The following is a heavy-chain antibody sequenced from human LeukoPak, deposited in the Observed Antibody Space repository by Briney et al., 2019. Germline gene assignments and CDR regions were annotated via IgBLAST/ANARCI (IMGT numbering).Heavy chain of an antibody. V-gene: IGHV3-23*01. D-gene: IGHD3-22*01. J-gene: IGHJ3*02. CDR3: AKDPSSSSGAFDI. Sequence: GGSLRLSCAASGFTFSSYAVSWVRQAPGKGLEWVSSISDSGGSTYYADSVKGRFTISRDNSKNTLYLQMNSLRAEDTAVYYCAKDPSSSSGAFDIWGQGTMVTVSS. CDR2: ISDSGGST. CDR1: GFTFSSYA.